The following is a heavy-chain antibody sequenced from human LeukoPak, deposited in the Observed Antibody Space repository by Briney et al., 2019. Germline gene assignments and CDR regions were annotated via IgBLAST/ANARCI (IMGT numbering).Heavy chain of an antibody. V-gene: IGHV3-21*01. CDR2: ISSSSSYI. CDR1: GFTFSSYW. J-gene: IGHJ5*02. Sequence: GGSLRLSCAASGFTFSSYWMSWVRQAPGKGLEWVSSISSSSSYIYYADSVKGRFTISRDNAKNSLYLQMNSLRAEDTAVYYCARDKSSSWDLNWFDPWGQGTLVTVSS. D-gene: IGHD6-13*01. CDR3: ARDKSSSWDLNWFDP.